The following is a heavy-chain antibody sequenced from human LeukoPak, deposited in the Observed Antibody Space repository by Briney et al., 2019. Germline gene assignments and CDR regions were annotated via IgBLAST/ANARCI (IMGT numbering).Heavy chain of an antibody. J-gene: IGHJ4*02. V-gene: IGHV4-38-2*02. Sequence: SETLSLTCTVSRYDINSVYYWGWIRQPPGKGLEWIGSIYHSGSTYYNATLKSRVTISMDTSRNKFSLNLNSVTAADTAVYYCARAGGYYGSGSFLDYWGQGLLVTVSS. CDR2: IYHSGST. D-gene: IGHD3-10*01. CDR3: ARAGGYYGSGSFLDY. CDR1: RYDINSVYY.